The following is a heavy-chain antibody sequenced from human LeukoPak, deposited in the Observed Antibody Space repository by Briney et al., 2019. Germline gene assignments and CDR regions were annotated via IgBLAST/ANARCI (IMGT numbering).Heavy chain of an antibody. J-gene: IGHJ3*02. CDR3: ARVRDGSAYDAFDI. D-gene: IGHD5-24*01. CDR2: INNDACPT. Sequence: GRCQGLSCAVSVFAFSGYWMHWVTGASGKGLVCVTGINNDACPTIYAESVEGGYPIYRDIAKNSLYVPMHGLRARHGRLLHCARVRDGSAYDAFDIWGQGTLVTVS. V-gene: IGHV3-74*01. CDR1: VFAFSGYW.